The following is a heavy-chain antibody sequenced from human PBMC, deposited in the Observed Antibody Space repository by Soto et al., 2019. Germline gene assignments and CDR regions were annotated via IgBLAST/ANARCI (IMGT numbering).Heavy chain of an antibody. CDR1: GYTFTGYY. J-gene: IGHJ3*02. V-gene: IGHV1-2*04. Sequence: AASVKVSCKASGYTFTGYYMHWVRQAPGQGLEWMGWINPNSGGTNYAQKFQGWVTMTRDTSISTAYMELSRLRSDDTAVYYCARTSENCSGGSCLSAVSAFDIWGQGTMVTVSS. CDR2: INPNSGGT. D-gene: IGHD2-15*01. CDR3: ARTSENCSGGSCLSAVSAFDI.